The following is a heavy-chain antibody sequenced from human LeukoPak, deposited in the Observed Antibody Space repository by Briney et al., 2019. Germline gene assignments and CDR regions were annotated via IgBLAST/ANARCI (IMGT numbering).Heavy chain of an antibody. CDR2: IKSKTDGGTT. D-gene: IGHD4-17*01. V-gene: IGHV3-15*01. Sequence: GGSLRLSCAASGFTFSNAWMSWVRQAPGKGLEWVGRIKSKTDGGTTDYAAPVKGRFTISRDDSKNTLYLQMNSLKTEDTAVYYCTQIVGDAGAFDIWGQGTMVTVSS. CDR3: TQIVGDAGAFDI. J-gene: IGHJ3*02. CDR1: GFTFSNAW.